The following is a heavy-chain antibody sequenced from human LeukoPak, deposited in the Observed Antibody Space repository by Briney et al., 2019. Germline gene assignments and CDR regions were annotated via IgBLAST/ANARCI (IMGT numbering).Heavy chain of an antibody. V-gene: IGHV5-51*01. Sequence: GESLKISCKTSGYRFGNYWIAWVRQMPGKGLEWMGIVYPADSDSRYSPSFQGQVTISADKSSRAANLQWSSLKASDTAIYFCARLECGSSWFCPLDFWGQGTMVTVSS. CDR3: ARLECGSSWFCPLDF. CDR2: VYPADSDS. J-gene: IGHJ3*01. D-gene: IGHD6-13*01. CDR1: GYRFGNYW.